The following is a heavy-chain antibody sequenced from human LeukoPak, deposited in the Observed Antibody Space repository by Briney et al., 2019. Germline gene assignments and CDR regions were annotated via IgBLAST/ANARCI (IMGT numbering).Heavy chain of an antibody. CDR3: AKEARGSAFDI. J-gene: IGHJ3*02. CDR2: ISGSGGST. CDR1: GFTFRSYA. D-gene: IGHD1-26*01. Sequence: GGSLRLSCAASGFTFRSYAMSWVRQAPGKGLEWVSAISGSGGSTYYTNSVKGRFTISRDNSKSTLYLQMNSLGAEETAVYYCAKEARGSAFDIWGQGTMVTVSS. V-gene: IGHV3-23*01.